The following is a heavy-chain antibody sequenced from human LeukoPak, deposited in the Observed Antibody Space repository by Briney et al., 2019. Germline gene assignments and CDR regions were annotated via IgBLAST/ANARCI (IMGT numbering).Heavy chain of an antibody. Sequence: ASVKVSCKASGYTFTGYYMHWVRQAPGQGLEWMGWINPNSGGTNYAQKFQGRVTMTRDTSISTAYMELSRLKSDDTAVYYCARDRRADILTGVFDYWGQGTLVTVSS. J-gene: IGHJ4*02. V-gene: IGHV1-2*02. CDR3: ARDRRADILTGVFDY. CDR2: INPNSGGT. D-gene: IGHD3-9*01. CDR1: GYTFTGYY.